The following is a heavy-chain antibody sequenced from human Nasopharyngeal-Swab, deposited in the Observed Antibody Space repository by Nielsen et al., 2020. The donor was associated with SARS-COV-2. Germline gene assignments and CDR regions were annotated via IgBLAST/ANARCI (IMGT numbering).Heavy chain of an antibody. Sequence: SDTLSLTCTVPGGSISSYYWSWIRQPPGKGLEWIGYIYYSGSTNYNPSLKSRVTISVDTSKNQFSLKLSSVTAADTAVYYCARGSVHDYGGSDFDYWGQGTLVTVSS. CDR1: GGSISSYY. V-gene: IGHV4-59*07. CDR3: ARGSVHDYGGSDFDY. J-gene: IGHJ4*02. CDR2: IYYSGST. D-gene: IGHD4-23*01.